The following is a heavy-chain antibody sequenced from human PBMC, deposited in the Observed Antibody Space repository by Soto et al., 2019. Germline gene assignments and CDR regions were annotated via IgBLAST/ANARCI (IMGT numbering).Heavy chain of an antibody. CDR3: ALEKVVVVAAYFDY. Sequence: GGSLRLSCAASGFTFSSYWMSWVRQAPGKGLEWVANIKQDGSEKYYVDSVKGRFTISRDNAKNSLYLQMNSLRAEDTAVYYCALEKVVVVAAYFDYWGQGTLVTVSS. CDR2: IKQDGSEK. D-gene: IGHD2-15*01. J-gene: IGHJ4*02. CDR1: GFTFSSYW. V-gene: IGHV3-7*01.